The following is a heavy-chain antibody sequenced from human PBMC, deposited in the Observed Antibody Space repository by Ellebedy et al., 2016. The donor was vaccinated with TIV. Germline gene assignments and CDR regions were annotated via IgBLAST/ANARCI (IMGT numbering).Heavy chain of an antibody. D-gene: IGHD4-17*01. CDR2: INQDGSEK. CDR3: ATDGSYGDYLSPTHAFVM. CDR1: GFSFSSYW. V-gene: IGHV3-7*01. Sequence: GGSLRLSCAVSGFSFSSYWMSWVRQAPGKGLEWVANINQDGSEKHYVDSVKGRFTISRDNAKNSLYLQVNSLRAEDTAVYYCATDGSYGDYLSPTHAFVMWGQGTKVSVSS. J-gene: IGHJ3*02.